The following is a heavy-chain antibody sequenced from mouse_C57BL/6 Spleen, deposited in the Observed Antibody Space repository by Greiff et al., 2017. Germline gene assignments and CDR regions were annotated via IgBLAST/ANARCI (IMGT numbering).Heavy chain of an antibody. CDR1: GYTFTSYW. CDR3: ARRTQLRPYFDY. D-gene: IGHD3-2*02. CDR2: IYPSDSET. V-gene: IGHV1-61*01. Sequence: VQLQQPGAELVRPGSSVKLSCKASGYTFTSYWMDWVKQRPGQGLEWIGNIYPSDSETHYNQKFKDKATLTVDKSSSTAYMQLSSLTSEDSAVYYCARRTQLRPYFDYWGQGTTRTVSS. J-gene: IGHJ2*01.